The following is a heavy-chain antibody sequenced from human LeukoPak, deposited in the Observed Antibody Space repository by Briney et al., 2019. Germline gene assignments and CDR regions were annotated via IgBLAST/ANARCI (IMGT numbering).Heavy chain of an antibody. J-gene: IGHJ2*01. D-gene: IGHD5-18*01. Sequence: GGSLRLSCTASGFKFDAYAMHWVRQAPGKGLEWVSGISGTAGATYYADSVKGRFTISRDNPGETLYLQMSSLRADDTALYYCTKGGLDTAILTFWYFDLWGRGTLVTVSS. CDR1: GFKFDAYA. CDR3: TKGGLDTAILTFWYFDL. V-gene: IGHV3-23*01. CDR2: ISGTAGAT.